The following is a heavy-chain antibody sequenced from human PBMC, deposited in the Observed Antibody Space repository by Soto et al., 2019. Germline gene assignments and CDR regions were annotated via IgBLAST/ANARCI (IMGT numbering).Heavy chain of an antibody. V-gene: IGHV1-2*02. CDR3: ARVNKAYYDSSGYSDY. CDR2: INPNSGGT. CDR1: GYTFTGYY. D-gene: IGHD3-22*01. J-gene: IGHJ4*02. Sequence: ASVKVSCKASGYTFTGYYMHWVRQAPGQGLEWMGWINPNSGGTNYAQKFQGRVTMTRDTSISTAYMELSRLRPDDTAVYYCARVNKAYYDSSGYSDYWGQGTLVTVSS.